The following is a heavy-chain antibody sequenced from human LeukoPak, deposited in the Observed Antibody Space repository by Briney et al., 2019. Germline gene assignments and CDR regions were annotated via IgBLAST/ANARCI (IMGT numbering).Heavy chain of an antibody. Sequence: PSGTLSLTCAISGGSISSSNWWTWVRQPPGKGLEWVGEIYLRGNTNYNPSLESRVTISVDESKTQLSLRLESVTATDTAVYYCARGTITTVTDSWGPGTLVTVSS. CDR2: IYLRGNT. CDR1: GGSISSSNW. D-gene: IGHD4-17*01. V-gene: IGHV4-4*02. CDR3: ARGTITTVTDS. J-gene: IGHJ4*02.